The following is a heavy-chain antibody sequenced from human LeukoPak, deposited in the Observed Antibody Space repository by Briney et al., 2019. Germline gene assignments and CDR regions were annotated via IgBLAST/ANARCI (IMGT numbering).Heavy chain of an antibody. V-gene: IGHV4-39*01. CDR2: ISYSGST. CDR3: ARASFIGSYWVIDY. D-gene: IGHD3-10*01. J-gene: IGHJ4*02. Sequence: PSETLSLTCTVSGGSISGSSRSSYYWGWIRQPPGKGLEWVGGISYSGSTYYNPSLESRVAISVDTSRNQFSLRLSSVTAADTAVYYSARASFIGSYWVIDYWGQGTLVTVSS. CDR1: GGSISGSSRSSYY.